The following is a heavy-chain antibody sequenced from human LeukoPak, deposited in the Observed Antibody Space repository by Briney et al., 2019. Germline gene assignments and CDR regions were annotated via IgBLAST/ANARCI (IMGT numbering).Heavy chain of an antibody. CDR2: IDPSDSYT. V-gene: IGHV5-10-1*01. CDR1: GSSFTSYW. CDR3: ATVTTIYYYYGMDV. D-gene: IGHD4-17*01. Sequence: GESLKISCKGSGSSFTSYWITWVRQMPGKGLEWMGRIDPSDSYTLYSPSFQGHVTISADKSISTAYLQWSSLKASDTAMYYCATVTTIYYYYGMDVWGQGTTVTVSS. J-gene: IGHJ6*02.